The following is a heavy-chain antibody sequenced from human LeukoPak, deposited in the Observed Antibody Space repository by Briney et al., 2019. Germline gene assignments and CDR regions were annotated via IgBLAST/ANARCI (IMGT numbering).Heavy chain of an antibody. V-gene: IGHV3-11*01. CDR2: ISSSGSTI. D-gene: IGHD6-19*01. CDR3: ARDPGIVVAGTGRFDV. Sequence: KRLEWVSYISSSGSTIYYADSVKGRFTISRDNAKNSLYLQMNSLRAEDTAVYYCARDPGIVVAGTGRFDVWGKGTTVTVSS. J-gene: IGHJ6*04.